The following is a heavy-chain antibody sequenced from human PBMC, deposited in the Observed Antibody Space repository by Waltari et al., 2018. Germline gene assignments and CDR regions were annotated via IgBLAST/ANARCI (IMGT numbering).Heavy chain of an antibody. Sequence: QVQLVQSGAEVKKPGASVKVSCKASGYTFTGYYMHWVRQAPGQGLEWMGRFNPNMWGTNQSQKFQGRVTMPRETSTSPATMGWGRLRSDDTAVYYCARGEGELLAYWGQGTLVTVSS. D-gene: IGHD1-26*01. CDR1: GYTFTGYY. V-gene: IGHV1-2*06. J-gene: IGHJ4*02. CDR2: FNPNMWGT. CDR3: ARGEGELLAY.